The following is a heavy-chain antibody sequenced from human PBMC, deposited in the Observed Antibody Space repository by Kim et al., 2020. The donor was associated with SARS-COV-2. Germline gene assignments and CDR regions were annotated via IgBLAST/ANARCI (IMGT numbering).Heavy chain of an antibody. CDR2: IYYNGST. Sequence: ETLSLTCTVSGGSISSYYWSWMRQPPGKGLEWIGYIYYNGSTNYNPSLKSRVTISVDTSKNQFSLKLRSVTAADTAVYYCARHNYDSSGWVFDSWGQGTLVTVSS. CDR3: ARHNYDSSGWVFDS. J-gene: IGHJ5*01. V-gene: IGHV4-59*08. CDR1: GGSISSYY. D-gene: IGHD3-22*01.